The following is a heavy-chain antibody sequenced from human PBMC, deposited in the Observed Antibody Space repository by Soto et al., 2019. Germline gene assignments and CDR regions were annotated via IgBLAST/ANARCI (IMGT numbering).Heavy chain of an antibody. J-gene: IGHJ4*01. CDR1: GGSISSSNYY. CDR2: FYDTGST. V-gene: IGHV4-39*01. CDR3: ARHRGAAGATTVFFYYFDY. Sequence: SETLSLTCTVSGGSISSSNYYWGWIRQPPGKGLEWIATFYDTGSTYFNPSLKSRVTISVDTSKNQFSLKLTSVTAADTAVYYWARHRGAAGATTVFFYYFDYWGKGTGVTVSS. D-gene: IGHD1-26*01.